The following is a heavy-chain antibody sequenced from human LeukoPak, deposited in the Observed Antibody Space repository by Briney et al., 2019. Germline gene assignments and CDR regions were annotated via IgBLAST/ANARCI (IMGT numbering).Heavy chain of an antibody. CDR1: GFTFDDYA. CDR3: ARDETGYSSSWYPYYYYYMDV. D-gene: IGHD6-13*01. Sequence: GGSLRLSCAASGFTFDDYAMHWVRQAPGKGLEWVPGISWNSGSIGYADSVKGRFTISRDNAKNSLYLQMNSLRAEDTAVYYCARDETGYSSSWYPYYYYYMDVWGKGTTVTVSS. J-gene: IGHJ6*03. V-gene: IGHV3-9*01. CDR2: ISWNSGSI.